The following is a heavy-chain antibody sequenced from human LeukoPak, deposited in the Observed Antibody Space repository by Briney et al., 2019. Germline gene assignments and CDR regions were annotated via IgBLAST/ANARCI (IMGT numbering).Heavy chain of an antibody. D-gene: IGHD6-13*01. J-gene: IGHJ4*02. CDR3: ARVGAPYSSSWDFDY. Sequence: PGGSLRLSCAASGFTFSSYEMNWVRQAPGKGLEWVSYISSCGSTIYYADSVKGRFTISRDNAKNSLYLQMNSLRAEDTAVYYCARVGAPYSSSWDFDYWGQGTLVTVSS. V-gene: IGHV3-48*03. CDR2: ISSCGSTI. CDR1: GFTFSSYE.